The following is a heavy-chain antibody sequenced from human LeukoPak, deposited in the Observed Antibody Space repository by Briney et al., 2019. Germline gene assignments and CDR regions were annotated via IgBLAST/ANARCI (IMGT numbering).Heavy chain of an antibody. CDR2: ISAYNGNT. CDR1: GYTFTSYG. J-gene: IGHJ4*02. CDR3: ARDRSSSWYYYDSSGSVFDY. Sequence: ASVKVSCKASGYTFTSYGISWVRQAPGQGLEWMGWISAYNGNTNYAQKLQGRVTMTTDTSASTAYMELRSLRSDDTAVYYCARDRSSSWYYYDSSGSVFDYWGQGTLVTVSS. V-gene: IGHV1-18*01. D-gene: IGHD3-22*01.